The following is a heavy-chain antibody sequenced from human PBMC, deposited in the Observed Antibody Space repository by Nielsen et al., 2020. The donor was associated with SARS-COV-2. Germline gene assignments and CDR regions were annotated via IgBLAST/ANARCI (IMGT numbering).Heavy chain of an antibody. CDR1: GFTFSSYW. D-gene: IGHD2-2*01. CDR2: IKQDGSEK. J-gene: IGHJ5*02. V-gene: IGHV3-7*03. CDR3: AREKGYCSSTSCYGGSGFDP. Sequence: GESLKISCAASGFTFSSYWMSWVRQAPGKGLEWVANIKQDGSEKYYVDSVKGRFTISRDNAKNSLYLQMNSLRAEDTAVYYCAREKGYCSSTSCYGGSGFDPWGQGTLVTVSS.